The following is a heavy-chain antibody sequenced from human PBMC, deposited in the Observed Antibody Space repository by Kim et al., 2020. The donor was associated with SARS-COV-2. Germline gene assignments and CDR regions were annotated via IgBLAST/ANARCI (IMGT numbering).Heavy chain of an antibody. CDR2: IGSNTEGGTT. D-gene: IGHD1-26*01. J-gene: IGHJ4*02. Sequence: GGSLRLSCVASGFTFSNTWMSWVRQVQAPGKGLEWVGRIGSNTEGGTTDYAAPVKGRFTISRDDSKNTMYLQMNSLKTEDTAIYYCTTESGDFVWGQGTLVTVSS. V-gene: IGHV3-15*04. CDR3: TTESGDFV. CDR1: GFTFSNTW.